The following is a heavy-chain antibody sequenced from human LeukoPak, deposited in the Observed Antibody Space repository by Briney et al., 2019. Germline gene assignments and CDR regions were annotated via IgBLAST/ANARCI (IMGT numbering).Heavy chain of an antibody. V-gene: IGHV3-23*01. CDR2: VSGSGGNT. CDR1: GFTFRSYD. Sequence: GGSLRLSCAASGFTFRSYDMSWVRQAAGKGLEWVSVVSGSGGNTYYADSVKGRFTISRDNPKNTLYLQMNSLRAEDTAVYYCAKVKSPGGDYYFDYWGQGTLVTVSS. CDR3: AKVKSPGGDYYFDY. J-gene: IGHJ4*02. D-gene: IGHD3-16*01.